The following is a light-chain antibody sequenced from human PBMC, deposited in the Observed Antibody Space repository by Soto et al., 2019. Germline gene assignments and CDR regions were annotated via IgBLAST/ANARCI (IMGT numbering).Light chain of an antibody. CDR2: KAS. CDR1: QSISSW. V-gene: IGKV1-5*03. Sequence: DIQMTQSPSTLSASVGDRVTITCRASQSISSWLAWYQQKPGTAPKLLIYKASTLRSGVPSRFSGSGSGTEFTITISSLQPDDSATYYCQQYNDNWTFGQGTKVEIK. CDR3: QQYNDNWT. J-gene: IGKJ1*01.